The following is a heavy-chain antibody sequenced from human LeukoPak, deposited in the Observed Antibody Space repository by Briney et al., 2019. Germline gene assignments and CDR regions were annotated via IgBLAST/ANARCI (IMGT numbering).Heavy chain of an antibody. J-gene: IGHJ4*02. D-gene: IGHD3-10*01. CDR2: IYYSGTT. Sequence: SETLSLTCTVSGGSISPLYWGWIRQPSGKGLEFIGYIYYSGTTNLNPSLRSRLTLSVDTSKNQFSLKLSSVTAADTAMYYCARGGVAAKYYFDYWGPGTLVTVSS. CDR1: GGSISPLY. V-gene: IGHV4-59*11. CDR3: ARGGVAAKYYFDY.